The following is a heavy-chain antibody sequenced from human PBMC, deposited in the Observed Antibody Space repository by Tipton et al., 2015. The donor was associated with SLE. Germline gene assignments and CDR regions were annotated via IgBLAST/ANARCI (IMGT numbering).Heavy chain of an antibody. CDR1: GFIFDVYA. D-gene: IGHD3-10*01. J-gene: IGHJ4*02. CDR3: VKGLSGVINYFFHS. CDR2: ISWNSSNI. Sequence: SLRLSCAASGFIFDVYAMHWVRQPPGKGLEGVSSISWNSSNIGYADSVKGRFTISRDNAKDSLYLQMNSLRSEDTALYYCVKGLSGVINYFFHSWGQGTLVTVSS. V-gene: IGHV3-9*01.